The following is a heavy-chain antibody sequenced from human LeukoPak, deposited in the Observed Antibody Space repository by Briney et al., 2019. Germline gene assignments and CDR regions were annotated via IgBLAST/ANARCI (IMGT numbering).Heavy chain of an antibody. J-gene: IGHJ4*02. D-gene: IGHD3-16*01. CDR1: GYTFTNYG. Sequence: ASVKVSCKASGYTFTNYGISWVRQAPGQGLECMGWISAYNGNTNYAQRFQGRVTMTTDTSTSTAYMELRSLRSDDTAVYYCARVLDYGGIGEDYWGQGTLVTVSS. V-gene: IGHV1-18*01. CDR2: ISAYNGNT. CDR3: ARVLDYGGIGEDY.